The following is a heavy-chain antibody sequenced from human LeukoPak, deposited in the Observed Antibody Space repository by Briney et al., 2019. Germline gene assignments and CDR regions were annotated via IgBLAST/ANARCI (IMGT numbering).Heavy chain of an antibody. CDR2: INAYNGNT. D-gene: IGHD2-21*01. J-gene: IGHJ3*02. CDR3: AILLWWSPAPAFDI. CDR1: RYTFTSYG. Sequence: ASVKVSCKSSRYTFTSYGISWVRQAPGQGLEWMGWINAYNGNTNYAQKLQGRVTTTTDTSTSTAYMELRSLRSDDTAVYYCAILLWWSPAPAFDIWGQGTMVTVSS. V-gene: IGHV1-18*01.